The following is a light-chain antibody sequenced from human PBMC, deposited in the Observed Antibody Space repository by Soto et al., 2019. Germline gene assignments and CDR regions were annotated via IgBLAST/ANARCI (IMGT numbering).Light chain of an antibody. CDR1: SSNIGAGYD. V-gene: IGLV1-40*01. J-gene: IGLJ2*01. Sequence: QAVVTQPPSVSGAPGQRVIISCTGSSSNIGAGYDVHWYQQLPGTAPKLLIYTNTNRPSGVPDRFSGSKSGTSASLAITGLQAEDEAVYYCQSYDSSLSGSVFGGGTQLTVL. CDR3: QSYDSSLSGSV. CDR2: TNT.